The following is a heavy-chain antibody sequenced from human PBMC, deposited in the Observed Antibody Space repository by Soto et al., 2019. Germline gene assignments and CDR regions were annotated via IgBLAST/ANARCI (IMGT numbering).Heavy chain of an antibody. CDR3: ARHRNWKVDY. Sequence: SETLSLTCAVSGDSITSIYHWAWIRQPPGRGLEWIGSAYYSESTYYNPSLKSRVTISVDTSKNQFSLKVSSVTAADTAVYYCARHRNWKVDYWGQGTLVTVSS. CDR1: GDSITSIYH. D-gene: IGHD1-1*01. J-gene: IGHJ4*02. CDR2: AYYSEST. V-gene: IGHV4-39*01.